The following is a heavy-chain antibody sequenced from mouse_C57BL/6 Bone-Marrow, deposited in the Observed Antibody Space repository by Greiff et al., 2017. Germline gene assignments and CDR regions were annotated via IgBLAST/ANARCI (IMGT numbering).Heavy chain of an antibody. D-gene: IGHD2-13*01. Sequence: VQLQQPGAELVMPGASVKLSCKASGYTFTSYWMHWVKQRPGQGLEWIGEIDPSDSYTNYNQKFKGKSTLTVDKYSSTAYMQLSSLTSEDSAVYYCARWGDYTWFAYWGQGTLVTVSA. CDR1: GYTFTSYW. V-gene: IGHV1-69*01. CDR2: IDPSDSYT. CDR3: ARWGDYTWFAY. J-gene: IGHJ3*01.